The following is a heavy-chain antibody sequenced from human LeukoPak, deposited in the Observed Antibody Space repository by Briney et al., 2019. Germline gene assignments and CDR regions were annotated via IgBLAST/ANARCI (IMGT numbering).Heavy chain of an antibody. Sequence: GGSLRLSCAASGFTVSSNYMSWVRQAPGKGLEWVANIKQDGSEKYYVDSVKGRFTISRDNAKNSLYLQMNSLRAEDTAVYYCARGLDFWSGSYYMDVWGKGTTVTVSS. CDR2: IKQDGSEK. V-gene: IGHV3-7*01. CDR3: ARGLDFWSGSYYMDV. J-gene: IGHJ6*03. CDR1: GFTVSSNY. D-gene: IGHD3-3*01.